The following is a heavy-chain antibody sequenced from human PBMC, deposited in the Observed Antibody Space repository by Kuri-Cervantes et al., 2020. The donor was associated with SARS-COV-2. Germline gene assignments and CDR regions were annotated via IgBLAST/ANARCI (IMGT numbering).Heavy chain of an antibody. J-gene: IGHJ4*02. D-gene: IGHD3-16*01. CDR1: GGSISSGDYY. CDR3: ARPLEGGDYFDY. Sequence: SETLSLTCTVSGGSISSGDYYWSWIRQPPGKGLEWIGYIYYSGSTYYNPSLMSRVTISVDTSKNQFSLKLSSVTAADTAVYYCARPLEGGDYFDYWGQGTLVTVSS. CDR2: IYYSGST. V-gene: IGHV4-30-4*08.